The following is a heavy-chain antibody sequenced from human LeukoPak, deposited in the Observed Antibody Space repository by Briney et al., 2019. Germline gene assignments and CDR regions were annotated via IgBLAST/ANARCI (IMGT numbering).Heavy chain of an antibody. CDR2: IYPGDSDT. CDR3: ARHLGYCSTTSCHIGIY. Sequence: GESLKISCTGSGYSFTTYWIGWVRQMPGKGLEWMGIIYPGDSDTRYSPYFQGQVTISADKSINTAYLQWSSLKASDTAMYYCARHLGYCSTTSCHIGIYWGQGTLVTVSS. CDR1: GYSFTTYW. V-gene: IGHV5-51*01. D-gene: IGHD2-2*01. J-gene: IGHJ4*02.